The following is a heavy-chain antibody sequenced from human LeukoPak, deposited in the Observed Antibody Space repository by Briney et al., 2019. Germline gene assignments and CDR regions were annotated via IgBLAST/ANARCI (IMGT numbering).Heavy chain of an antibody. CDR3: ARKQAISGGFDS. V-gene: IGHV4-59*01. J-gene: IGHJ4*02. D-gene: IGHD2-8*02. Sequence: SETLSLTCIVSSGSISNYYWSWFRQPPGKGLEWIGYIFSSGDAKHNPSLQSRVTISIDTSNKFSLKLASVTAADTAVYFCARKQAISGGFDSWGQGTPVTVSS. CDR1: SGSISNYY. CDR2: IFSSGDA.